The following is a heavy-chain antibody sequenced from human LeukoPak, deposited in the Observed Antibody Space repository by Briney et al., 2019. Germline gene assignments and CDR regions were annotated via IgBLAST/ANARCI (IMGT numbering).Heavy chain of an antibody. CDR1: GFTFSSYE. CDR3: ARKSGYSYGHGYFDY. J-gene: IGHJ4*02. Sequence: GGSLRLSCAASGFTFSSYEMNWVRQAPGKGLEWVSYISSSGSTIYYADSVKGRFTISRDNAKNSLYLQMNSLRAEDTAVYYCARKSGYSYGHGYFDYWGQGTLVTVSA. D-gene: IGHD5-18*01. CDR2: ISSSGSTI. V-gene: IGHV3-48*03.